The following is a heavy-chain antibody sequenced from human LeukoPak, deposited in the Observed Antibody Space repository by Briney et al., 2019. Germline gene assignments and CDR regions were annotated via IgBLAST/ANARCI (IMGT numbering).Heavy chain of an antibody. CDR1: GFTFSSYA. CDR3: ARSGSPFY. V-gene: IGHV3-64*01. CDR2: ISSNGGST. Sequence: PGGSLRLSCAASGFTFSSYAMHWARQAPGKGLEYVSAISSNGGSTYYANSVKGRFTISRDNSKNTLYLQMGSLRAEDMAVYYCARSGSPFYWGQGTLVTVSS. J-gene: IGHJ4*02.